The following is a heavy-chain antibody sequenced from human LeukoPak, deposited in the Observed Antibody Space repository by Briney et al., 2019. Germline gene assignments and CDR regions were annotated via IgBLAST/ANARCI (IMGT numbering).Heavy chain of an antibody. V-gene: IGHV1-2*02. CDR2: INPNSGGT. CDR1: GYTFTGYY. D-gene: IGHD3-22*01. J-gene: IGHJ4*02. CDR3: ARADDSSVLTALDY. Sequence: AASVKVSYKASGYTFTGYYMHWVRQAPGQGLEWMGWINPNSGGTNYAQKFQGRVTMTRDTSIFTAYMELSRLRSDDTAVYYCARADDSSVLTALDYWGQGTLVTVSS.